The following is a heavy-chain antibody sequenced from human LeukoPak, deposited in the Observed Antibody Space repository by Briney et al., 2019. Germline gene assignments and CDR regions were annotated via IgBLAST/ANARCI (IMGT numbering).Heavy chain of an antibody. Sequence: PSQTLSLTCTVSGGSISSGGYYWSWIWQPAGKGLEWIGRVFTSGSTNYNPSLKSRVTISMDKSKNQFSLKLSSVTAADTAVYYCARLYSSASIGVHYFEYWGQGALVTVSS. D-gene: IGHD6-6*01. V-gene: IGHV4-61*02. CDR3: ARLYSSASIGVHYFEY. CDR1: GGSISSGGYY. CDR2: VFTSGST. J-gene: IGHJ4*02.